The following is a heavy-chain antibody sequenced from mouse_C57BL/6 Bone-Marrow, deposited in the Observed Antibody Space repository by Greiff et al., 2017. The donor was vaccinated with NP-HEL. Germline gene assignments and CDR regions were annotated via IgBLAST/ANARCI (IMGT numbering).Heavy chain of an antibody. Sequence: VQLQQPGAELVMPGASVKLSCKASGYTFTSYWMHWVKQRPGQGLEWIGEIDPSDSYTNYNQKFKGKSTLTVDKSSSTAYMQLSSLTSEDSAVYYCARFTYPPITTVVARDYWGQGTTLTVSS. CDR3: ARFTYPPITTVVARDY. V-gene: IGHV1-69*01. CDR1: GYTFTSYW. CDR2: IDPSDSYT. J-gene: IGHJ2*01. D-gene: IGHD1-1*01.